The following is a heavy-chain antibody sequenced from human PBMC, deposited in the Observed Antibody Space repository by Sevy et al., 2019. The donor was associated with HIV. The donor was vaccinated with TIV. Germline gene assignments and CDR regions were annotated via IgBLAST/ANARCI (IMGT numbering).Heavy chain of an antibody. CDR1: GFPFSSYA. D-gene: IGHD3-10*01. V-gene: IGHV3-23*01. CDR2: ISGSGGST. CDR3: ATKSPYYYGSGRGYYYGMDV. J-gene: IGHJ6*02. Sequence: GGSLRLSCAASGFPFSSYAMSWVRQAPGKGLEWVSVISGSGGSTYYADSVKGRFTISRDNSKNTLYLQMNSLRAEDTAVYYCATKSPYYYGSGRGYYYGMDVWGQGTTVTVSS.